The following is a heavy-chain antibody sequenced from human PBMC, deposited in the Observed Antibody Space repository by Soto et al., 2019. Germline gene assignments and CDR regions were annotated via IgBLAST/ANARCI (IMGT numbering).Heavy chain of an antibody. D-gene: IGHD1-26*01. J-gene: IGHJ5*02. Sequence: GGSLRLSCVASGFTFSSYAMSWVRQAPGKGLEWVSSIVGSGGRTYYADSVQGRFTISRDDSRNMVYLQMNSLKTEDTAMYYCSKYSGGPTSPAALGQGTLVTVSS. CDR1: GFTFSSYA. CDR2: IVGSGGRT. V-gene: IGHV3-23*01. CDR3: SKYSGGPTSPAA.